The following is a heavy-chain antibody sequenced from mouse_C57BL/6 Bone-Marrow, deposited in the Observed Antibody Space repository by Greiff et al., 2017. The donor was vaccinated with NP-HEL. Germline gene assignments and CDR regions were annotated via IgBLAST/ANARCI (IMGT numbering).Heavy chain of an antibody. CDR1: GFTFNTYA. CDR2: IRSKSSNYAT. CDR3: VRENYYGSRTYWYFDV. D-gene: IGHD1-1*01. V-gene: IGHV10-3*01. Sequence: EVQGVESGGGLVQPKGSLKLSCAASGFTFNTYAMHWVRQAPGKGLEWVARIRSKSSNYATYYADSVKDRFTISRDDSQSMLYLQMNNLKTEDTAMYYCVRENYYGSRTYWYFDVWGTGTTVTVSS. J-gene: IGHJ1*03.